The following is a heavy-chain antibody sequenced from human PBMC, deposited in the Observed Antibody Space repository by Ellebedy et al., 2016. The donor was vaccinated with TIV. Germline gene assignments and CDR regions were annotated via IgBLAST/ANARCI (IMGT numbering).Heavy chain of an antibody. CDR1: GLTFSTYA. V-gene: IGHV3-23*01. D-gene: IGHD4-11*01. CDR2: ITGSGAYT. J-gene: IGHJ4*02. Sequence: GGSLRLSCVASGLTFSTYAMSWVRQAPGKGPEWVSVITGSGAYTYYADSVKGRFIISRDNSKNTLYLQMNSLRAEDTAVYSCAHIEGDYSNFCWGQGTLVTVPS. CDR3: AHIEGDYSNFC.